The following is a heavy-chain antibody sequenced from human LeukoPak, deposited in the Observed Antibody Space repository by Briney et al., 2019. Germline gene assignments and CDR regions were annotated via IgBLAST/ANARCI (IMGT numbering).Heavy chain of an antibody. CDR3: AREWFGELI. CDR2: IRHDSSDI. V-gene: IGHV3-48*01. D-gene: IGHD3-10*01. CDR1: GFTVSSNY. J-gene: IGHJ4*02. Sequence: GGSLRLSCAASGFTVSSNYMSWVRQAPGKGLEWISFIRHDSSDIYYADSVKGRFTISRDNAKNSLYLQMNSLRADDTAVYYCAREWFGELIWGQGTLVTVSS.